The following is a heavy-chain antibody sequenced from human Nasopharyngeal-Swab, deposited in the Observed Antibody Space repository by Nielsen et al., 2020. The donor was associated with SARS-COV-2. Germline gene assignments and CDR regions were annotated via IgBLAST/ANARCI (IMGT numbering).Heavy chain of an antibody. CDR2: IYHSGST. D-gene: IGHD3-22*01. V-gene: IGHV4-38-2*02. Sequence: WIRQPPGKGLEWIGSIYHSGSTYYNPPLKSRVTISVDTSKNQFSLKLSSVTAADTAVYYCARAGFDSSGYLPDYWGQGTLVTVSS. CDR3: ARAGFDSSGYLPDY. J-gene: IGHJ4*02.